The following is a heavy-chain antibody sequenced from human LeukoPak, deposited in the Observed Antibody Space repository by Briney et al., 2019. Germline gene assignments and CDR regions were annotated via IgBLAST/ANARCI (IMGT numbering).Heavy chain of an antibody. CDR1: GYTFTSYG. CDR3: TRGNFFDSSGYYSIPSDYFNY. Sequence: SVKVSCKASGYTFTSYGISWVRQAPGQGLEWMGRIIPIFDIASDAQTFQGRVTFTADKSTNTAYMELSSLRSEDTAVYYCTRGNFFDSSGYYSIPSDYFNYWGQGTLVTVSS. D-gene: IGHD3-22*01. CDR2: IIPIFDIA. V-gene: IGHV1-69*04. J-gene: IGHJ4*02.